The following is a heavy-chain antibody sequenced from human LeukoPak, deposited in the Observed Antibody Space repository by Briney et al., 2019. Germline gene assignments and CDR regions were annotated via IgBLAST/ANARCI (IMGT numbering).Heavy chain of an antibody. CDR2: INPNSGGT. J-gene: IGHJ4*02. V-gene: IGHV1-2*02. CDR3: ASLNTFSYDSSGLIH. CDR1: GYTFTGYY. Sequence: ASVKVSCKASGYTFTGYYMHWVRQAPGQGLEWMGWINPNSGGTNYAQKFQGRVTMTRDTSISTAYMELSRLRSDDTAVYYCASLNTFSYDSSGLIHWGQGTLVTVSS. D-gene: IGHD3-22*01.